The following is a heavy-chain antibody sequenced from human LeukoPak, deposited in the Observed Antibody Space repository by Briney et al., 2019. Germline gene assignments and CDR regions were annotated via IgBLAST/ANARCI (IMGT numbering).Heavy chain of an antibody. CDR3: ARDSIGYSGYDYVRYFDY. D-gene: IGHD5-12*01. J-gene: IGHJ4*02. CDR2: INPNSGGT. Sequence: VASVTVSCKASGYTFTGYYMHWVRQAPGQGLEWMGWINPNSGGTNYAQQFQGRVTMTRDTSISTAYMELSRLRSDDTAVYYCARDSIGYSGYDYVRYFDYWGQGTLVTVSS. V-gene: IGHV1-2*02. CDR1: GYTFTGYY.